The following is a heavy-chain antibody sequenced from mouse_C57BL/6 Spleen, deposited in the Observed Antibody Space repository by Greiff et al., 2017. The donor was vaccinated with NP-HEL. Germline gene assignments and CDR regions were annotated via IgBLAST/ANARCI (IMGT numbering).Heavy chain of an antibody. CDR3: AREGNYYGSSYGAMDY. CDR1: GYTFTSYW. D-gene: IGHD1-1*01. J-gene: IGHJ4*01. Sequence: QVHVKQPGAELVKPGASVKMSCKASGYTFTSYWITWVKQRPGQGLEWIGDIYPGSGSTNYNEKFKSKATLTVDTSSSTAYMQLSSLTSEDSAVYYCAREGNYYGSSYGAMDYWGQGTSVTVSS. V-gene: IGHV1-55*01. CDR2: IYPGSGST.